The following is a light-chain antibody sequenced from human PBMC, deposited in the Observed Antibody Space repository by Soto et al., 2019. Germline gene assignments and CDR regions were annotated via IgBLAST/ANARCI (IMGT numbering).Light chain of an antibody. Sequence: DIAMTQSPDSLAVSLGERATINCKSSQSVLYSSNNKNYLAWYQQKPGQPPKLLIYWASTRESGVPDRFSGSGSGTDFTLTISSRQAEDVAVYYCQQYYSIPFTFGPGTKVDIK. J-gene: IGKJ3*01. CDR3: QQYYSIPFT. CDR1: QSVLYSSNNKNY. CDR2: WAS. V-gene: IGKV4-1*01.